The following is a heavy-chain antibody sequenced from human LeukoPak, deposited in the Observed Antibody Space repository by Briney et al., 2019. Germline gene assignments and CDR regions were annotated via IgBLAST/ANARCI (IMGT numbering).Heavy chain of an antibody. CDR3: ARHTYARPFDS. Sequence: SEALSLTCVDRGDSISSSFWSWIRQPPGKGREWIGYIYYTRNTNYNPSLKSRVTISIDTSKNQFSLNVNSVTAADTAVYYCARHTYARPFDSWGQGTLVTVSS. J-gene: IGHJ4*02. CDR2: IYYTRNT. D-gene: IGHD6-6*01. V-gene: IGHV4-59*08. CDR1: GDSISSSF.